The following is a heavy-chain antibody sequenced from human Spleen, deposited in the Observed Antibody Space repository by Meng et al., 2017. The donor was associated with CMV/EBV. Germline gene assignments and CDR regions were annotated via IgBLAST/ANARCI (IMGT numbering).Heavy chain of an antibody. J-gene: IGHJ6*02. CDR1: GYTFTNYW. Sequence: GESLKISCKGSGYTFTNYWIGWVRQMPGKGLEWMGIIYPGDSDTRYSPSFQGQVTISADKSISTAYLQWSSLKASDTAMYYCARRGYSGYDYPRITADRYYGMDVWGRGTTVTVSS. V-gene: IGHV5-51*01. CDR3: ARRGYSGYDYPRITADRYYGMDV. D-gene: IGHD5-12*01. CDR2: IYPGDSDT.